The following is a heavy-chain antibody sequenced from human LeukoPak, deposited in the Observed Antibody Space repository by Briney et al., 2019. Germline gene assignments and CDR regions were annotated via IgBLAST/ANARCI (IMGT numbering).Heavy chain of an antibody. V-gene: IGHV1-2*06. D-gene: IGHD2-2*01. CDR1: GYTFTGYH. CDR3: ARDYCSSTSCLFDY. J-gene: IGHJ4*02. CDR2: INPNSGDT. Sequence: ASVEVSCKASGYTFTGYHMHWVRQAPGQGLEWMGRINPNSGDTNYAQKFQGRVTMTRDMSISTAYMELSRLRSDDTAVCYCARDYCSSTSCLFDYWGQGTLVTVSS.